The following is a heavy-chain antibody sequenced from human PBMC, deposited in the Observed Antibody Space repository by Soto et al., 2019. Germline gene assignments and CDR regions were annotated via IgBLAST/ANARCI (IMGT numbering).Heavy chain of an antibody. J-gene: IGHJ6*02. CDR1: GFSLSNSRMG. CDR3: ARMMTTVSATGMDV. Sequence: QVTLKESGPVLVKPTETLTLTCTVSGFSLSNSRMGVSWIRQPPGKALEWLAHIFSNDEKSYSTSLRSRLTIANDPSKSPVVLTMTNMDPVDTAKYSCARMMTTVSATGMDVWGQGTTVTVSS. CDR2: IFSNDEK. D-gene: IGHD4-4*01. V-gene: IGHV2-26*01.